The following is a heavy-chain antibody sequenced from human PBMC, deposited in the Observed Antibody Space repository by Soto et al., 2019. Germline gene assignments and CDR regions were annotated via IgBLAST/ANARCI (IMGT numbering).Heavy chain of an antibody. CDR2: ISTYNGNT. V-gene: IGHV1-18*01. Sequence: GASVKVSCKASGYTFTTYDISWVRQAPGQGLEWMGRISTYNGNTNYPQSLQGRLTMTTDTSTTTAYMELSSLRSEDTAVYYCARDCTNGVCHYYYYVLDFSGQGTSVTGSS. J-gene: IGHJ6*02. D-gene: IGHD2-8*01. CDR1: GYTFTTYD. CDR3: ARDCTNGVCHYYYYVLDF.